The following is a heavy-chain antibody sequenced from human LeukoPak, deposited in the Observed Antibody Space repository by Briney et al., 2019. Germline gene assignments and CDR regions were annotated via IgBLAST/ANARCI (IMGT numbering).Heavy chain of an antibody. CDR3: ARDLETYHYGSGSYRPFHY. J-gene: IGHJ4*02. Sequence: GGSLRLSCAASGFTLKTYSMNWVRQAPGKGLEWVSYISSSSNTIHYADSVKGRFTISRDNVKNSLYLQMNSLGAEDTAIYYCARDLETYHYGSGSYRPFHYWGQGTLVTVSS. CDR2: ISSSSNTI. D-gene: IGHD3-10*01. CDR1: GFTLKTYS. V-gene: IGHV3-48*04.